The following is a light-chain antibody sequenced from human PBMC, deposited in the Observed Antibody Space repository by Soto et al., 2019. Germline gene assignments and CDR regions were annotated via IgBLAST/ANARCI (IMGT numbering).Light chain of an antibody. Sequence: QSVLTQPPSASGTPGQRFTISCSGSSXSIGSNNVYWYHQLPGTAPKLLIYRNNQRPSGVPDRFSGSKSGTSASLAISGLRSEDEADYYCAAWDDSVSGYVFGTGTKVTVL. CDR2: RNN. CDR1: SXSIGSNN. V-gene: IGLV1-47*01. J-gene: IGLJ1*01. CDR3: AAWDDSVSGYV.